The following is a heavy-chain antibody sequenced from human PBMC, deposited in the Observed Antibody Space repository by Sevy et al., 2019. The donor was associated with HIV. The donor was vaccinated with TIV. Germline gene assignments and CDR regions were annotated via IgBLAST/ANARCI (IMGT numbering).Heavy chain of an antibody. V-gene: IGHV1-2*06. J-gene: IGHJ5*02. CDR2: INPSSGGT. Sequence: ASVKVSCKASGYTFTDYYMSWVRQAPGLGLEWMGRINPSSGGTNYAQKFQGRVTMTSATSIGTVYMEFRRLGSDDMAVYYCARDHGSPGGSLIITNRFDPWGQGTLVTVSS. CDR1: GYTFTDYY. D-gene: IGHD2-8*01. CDR3: ARDHGSPGGSLIITNRFDP.